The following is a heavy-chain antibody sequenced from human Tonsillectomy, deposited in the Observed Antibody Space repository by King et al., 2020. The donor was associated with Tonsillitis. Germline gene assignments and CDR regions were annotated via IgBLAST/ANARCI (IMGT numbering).Heavy chain of an antibody. D-gene: IGHD6-13*01. Sequence: VQLVESGGSVVRPGGSLRLSCAASGFTFDDYGMTWVRQAPGKGLEGVSGINWTGGGTGYADAVKGRFTLSRDKAKNSLYLQMHSLRAEDTAFYYCARVHSSTWYNLFDYWGQGTLVTVPS. J-gene: IGHJ4*02. CDR2: INWTGGGT. V-gene: IGHV3-20*04. CDR3: ARVHSSTWYNLFDY. CDR1: GFTFDDYG.